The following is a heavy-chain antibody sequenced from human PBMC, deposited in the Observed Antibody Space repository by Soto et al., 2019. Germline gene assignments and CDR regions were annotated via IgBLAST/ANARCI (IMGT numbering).Heavy chain of an antibody. CDR3: ATEFDH. CDR1: GFTFTNAW. Sequence: EVQLVESGGTLLKPGGSLRLSCATSGFTFTNAWMHWVRQAPGKGPEWVGRIKSQTDGATTDYAAPVKGRFTISRDDSKDTLYLQLNSLNTEDTAVYDCATEFDHWGPGTLVTVSS. V-gene: IGHV3-15*02. J-gene: IGHJ5*02. CDR2: IKSQTDGATT.